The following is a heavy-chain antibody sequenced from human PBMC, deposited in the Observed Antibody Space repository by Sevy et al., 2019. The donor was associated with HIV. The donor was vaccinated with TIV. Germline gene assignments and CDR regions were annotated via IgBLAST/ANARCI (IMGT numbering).Heavy chain of an antibody. D-gene: IGHD3-10*01. J-gene: IGHJ4*02. Sequence: GGSLRLSCAASGFTFSSYWMSWVRQAPGKGLEWVANIKQDGSEKYYVDSVKGRFTISRDNAKNSLYLQMNSLRAEDTAVYYCARGPSYYYGSGSYSRGYFDYWGQGTLVTVSS. CDR2: IKQDGSEK. CDR1: GFTFSSYW. V-gene: IGHV3-7*01. CDR3: ARGPSYYYGSGSYSRGYFDY.